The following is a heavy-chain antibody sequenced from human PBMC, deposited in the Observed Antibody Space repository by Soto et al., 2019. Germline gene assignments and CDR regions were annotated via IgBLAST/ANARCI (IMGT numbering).Heavy chain of an antibody. D-gene: IGHD6-19*01. CDR1: GFTFSNYA. J-gene: IGHJ4*02. V-gene: IGHV3-23*01. CDR2: ISGGGGTT. CDR3: AKRAGYSRDTFDY. Sequence: EVLLLESGGGLVQPGGSLRLSCAASGFTFSNYAMSWVRQAPGKGLEWVSIISGGGGTTYYADSVKGRFTISRDNSKNTVNLQINSLRVEDTAVYYCAKRAGYSRDTFDYWGQGTLV.